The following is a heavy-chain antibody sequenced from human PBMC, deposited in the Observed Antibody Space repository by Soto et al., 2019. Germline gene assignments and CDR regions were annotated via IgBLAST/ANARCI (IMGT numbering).Heavy chain of an antibody. V-gene: IGHV2-70*11. D-gene: IGHD6-13*01. CDR1: GFSLSTSGMC. J-gene: IGHJ6*03. Sequence: ESGPTQVNPTQTLTLTYTFSGFSLSTSGMCGSWIHQPPGKALEWLARIDWDDDKYYSTSLKTRLTISKDTSKNQVVLTMTNMDPVDTATYYCARIRGAIAAAGTTYYYYYMDVWGIGTTVTVSS. CDR2: IDWDDDK. CDR3: ARIRGAIAAAGTTYYYYYMDV.